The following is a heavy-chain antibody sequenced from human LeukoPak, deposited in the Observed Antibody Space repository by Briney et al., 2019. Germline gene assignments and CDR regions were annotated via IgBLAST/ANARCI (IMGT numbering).Heavy chain of an antibody. J-gene: IGHJ4*02. V-gene: IGHV3-23*01. Sequence: GGSLRLSCAASGFTFSSYAMTWVRQAPGKGLEWVSTLSGGGGTTYYPDSVKGRFTISRDNSKNTLYLQMNSLRAEGTAVYYCAKARGLGIVGAHFDYWGQGTLVTVSS. CDR2: LSGGGGTT. CDR1: GFTFSSYA. CDR3: AKARGLGIVGAHFDY. D-gene: IGHD1-26*01.